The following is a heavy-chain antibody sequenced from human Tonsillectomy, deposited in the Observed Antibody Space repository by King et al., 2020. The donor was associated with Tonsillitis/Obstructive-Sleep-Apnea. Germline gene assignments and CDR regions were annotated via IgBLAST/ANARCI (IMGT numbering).Heavy chain of an antibody. V-gene: IGHV3-15*01. CDR2: IKSKTEGGTT. CDR1: GFTFSHAW. CDR3: TTDLRLLTY. J-gene: IGHJ4*02. Sequence: VQLVESGGGLVKPGGSLRLSCAASGFTFSHAWMSWVRQAPGKGLEWVGRIKSKTEGGTTDYAAPVKGRFTISSDDSKNTLYLQMNSLNTEDTAVYYCTTDLRLLTYWGQGTLVTVSS. D-gene: IGHD3-9*01.